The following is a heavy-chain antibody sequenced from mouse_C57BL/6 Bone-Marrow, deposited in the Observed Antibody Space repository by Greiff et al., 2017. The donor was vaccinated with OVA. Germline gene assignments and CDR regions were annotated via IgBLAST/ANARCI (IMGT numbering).Heavy chain of an antibody. CDR3: ASYRAWFAY. D-gene: IGHD5-5*01. J-gene: IGHJ3*01. V-gene: IGHV1-69*01. Sequence: QVQLQQPGAELVMPGASVKLSCKASGYTFTSYWMHWVKQRPGQGLEWFGEIDPSDSYTNYNQKFKGKTTLPVDKSSSTAYMQLSSLTSEDSAVYYCASYRAWFAYWGQGTLVTVSA. CDR2: IDPSDSYT. CDR1: GYTFTSYW.